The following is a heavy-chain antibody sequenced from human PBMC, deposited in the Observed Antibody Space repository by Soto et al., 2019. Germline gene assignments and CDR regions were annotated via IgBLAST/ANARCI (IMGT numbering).Heavy chain of an antibody. CDR3: AKDLAYSSSGNFDY. D-gene: IGHD6-13*01. V-gene: IGHV3-9*01. Sequence: EVQLVESGGGLVQPGRSLRLSCAASGFTFDDYAMHWVRQTPGKGLEWVSGISWNSGSIGHADSVKGRFTISRDNAKNSLYLQMNSLRAEDTDLYYCAKDLAYSSSGNFDYWGQGTLVTVSS. CDR2: ISWNSGSI. CDR1: GFTFDDYA. J-gene: IGHJ4*02.